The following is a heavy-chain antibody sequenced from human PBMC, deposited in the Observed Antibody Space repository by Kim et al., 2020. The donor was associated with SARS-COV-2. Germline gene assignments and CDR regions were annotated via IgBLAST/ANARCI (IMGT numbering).Heavy chain of an antibody. D-gene: IGHD3-10*01. J-gene: IGHJ5*02. CDR2: IIPIFGTA. Sequence: SVKVSCKASGGTFSSYAISWVRQAPGQGLEWMGGIIPIFGTANYAQKFQGRVTITADESTSTAYMELSSLRSEDTAVYYCARGGSGAGGWFDPWGQGTLVTVSS. CDR3: ARGGSGAGGWFDP. V-gene: IGHV1-69*13. CDR1: GGTFSSYA.